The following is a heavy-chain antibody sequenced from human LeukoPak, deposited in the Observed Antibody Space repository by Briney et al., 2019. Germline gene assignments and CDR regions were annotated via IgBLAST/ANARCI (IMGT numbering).Heavy chain of an antibody. CDR3: ARDSQEVLRYFDWSNPDAFDI. CDR2: ISAYNGNT. J-gene: IGHJ3*02. CDR1: GYTFTSYG. Sequence: ASVKVSCKASGYTFTSYGISWVRQAPGQGLEWMGWISAYNGNTNYAQKLQGRATMTTDTSTSTAYMELRSLRSDDTAVYYCARDSQEVLRYFDWSNPDAFDIWGQGTMVTVSS. V-gene: IGHV1-18*01. D-gene: IGHD3-9*01.